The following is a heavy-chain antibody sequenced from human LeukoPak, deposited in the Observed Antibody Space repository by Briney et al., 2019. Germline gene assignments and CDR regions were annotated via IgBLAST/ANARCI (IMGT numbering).Heavy chain of an antibody. D-gene: IGHD3-10*01. V-gene: IGHV1-2*02. CDR3: ARDLSGSSGFDY. J-gene: IGHJ4*02. Sequence: ASVKVSCKASGYTFTDYFMHWVRQAPGQGLEWMGWINPKSDGTNYAQKFQGRVTMTRDTSISTAYMELSRLRSDDTAVYYCARDLSGSSGFDYWGQGTLVTVSS. CDR2: INPKSDGT. CDR1: GYTFTDYF.